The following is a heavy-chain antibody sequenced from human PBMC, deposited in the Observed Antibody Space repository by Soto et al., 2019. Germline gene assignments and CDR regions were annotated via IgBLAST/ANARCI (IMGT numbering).Heavy chain of an antibody. CDR3: ASPSYSSSWYYFDY. Sequence: QVQLQQWGAGLLKPSETLSLTCAVYGGSFSGYYWSWIRQPPGKGLEWIGEINHSGSTNYNPTLKRRFTLSVDTSKNQFSLKLSSVTAADTAVYYCASPSYSSSWYYFDYWGQGTLVTVSS. J-gene: IGHJ4*02. V-gene: IGHV4-34*01. D-gene: IGHD6-13*01. CDR2: INHSGST. CDR1: GGSFSGYY.